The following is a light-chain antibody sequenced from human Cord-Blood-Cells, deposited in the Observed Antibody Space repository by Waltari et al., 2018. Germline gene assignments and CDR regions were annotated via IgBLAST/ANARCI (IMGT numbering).Light chain of an antibody. CDR3: CSYAGSSTSV. Sequence: QSALTQPASVSGSPGQSITISCTGTSSDVGSYNLVSWYQQHPGKAPKLMIYEGSKRPSGVSNRCSGSKSGNTASLTSSGLQAEDEADYYCCSYAGSSTSVFGGGTKLTVL. V-gene: IGLV2-23*01. CDR2: EGS. J-gene: IGLJ3*02. CDR1: SSDVGSYNL.